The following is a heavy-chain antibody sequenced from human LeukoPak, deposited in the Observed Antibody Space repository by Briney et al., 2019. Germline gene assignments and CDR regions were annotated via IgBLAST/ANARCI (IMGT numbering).Heavy chain of an antibody. J-gene: IGHJ3*02. CDR2: IISSSLDI. D-gene: IGHD2-2*02. Sequence: EGSLRLSCSASGFAFSGYAMSWVRQAPGKGLEWVASIISSSLDIEYADSVKGRFTISRDNSKNTLYLQMNSLRAEDTAVYYCARGGIVVVPAAIEGGDAFDIWGQGTMVTVSS. V-gene: IGHV3-21*01. CDR1: GFAFSGYA. CDR3: ARGGIVVVPAAIEGGDAFDI.